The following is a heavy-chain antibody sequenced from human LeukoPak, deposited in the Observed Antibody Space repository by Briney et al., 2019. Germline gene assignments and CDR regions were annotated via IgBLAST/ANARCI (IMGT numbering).Heavy chain of an antibody. CDR1: GASIANYY. J-gene: IGHJ6*02. V-gene: IGHV4-59*12. CDR2: VYYTGST. Sequence: PETLSLTCSVSGASIANYYWNWIRQPPGKGLEWIGYVYYTGSTNHNPSLKSRLTLSLDTSKNQLSLRLSSVTAADTAVYYCARYSDHGLDVWGQGATVTVSS. CDR3: ARYSDHGLDV.